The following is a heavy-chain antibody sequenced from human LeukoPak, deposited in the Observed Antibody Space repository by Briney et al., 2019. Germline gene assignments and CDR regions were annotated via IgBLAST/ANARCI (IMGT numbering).Heavy chain of an antibody. D-gene: IGHD4-17*01. CDR1: GYSFTSYW. CDR3: ARHHDYGDYGCFDY. CDR2: IYPGYSDT. Sequence: GESLKISCKGSGYSFTSYWIGWVRQMPGKGLEWVVIIYPGYSDTRYSPSFQGQVTISADKSIRTAYLQWSSLKASDTAIYYCARHHDYGDYGCFDYWGQGTLVTVSS. V-gene: IGHV5-51*01. J-gene: IGHJ4*02.